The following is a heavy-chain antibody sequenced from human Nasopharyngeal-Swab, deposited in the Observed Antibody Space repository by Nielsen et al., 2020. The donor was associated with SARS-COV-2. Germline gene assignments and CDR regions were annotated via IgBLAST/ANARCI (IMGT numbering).Heavy chain of an antibody. CDR2: ISSSSSYI. V-gene: IGHV3-21*01. Sequence: GESLKISCAASGFTFNNYNFNWVRPAPGKGLEWVSSISSSSSYIYYADSVKGRFSISSDNAKNSLYLQMNSLRAEDTAVYYCARDGLDYDFWSAYFMDVWGQGTTVTVSS. CDR1: GFTFNNYN. CDR3: ARDGLDYDFWSAYFMDV. J-gene: IGHJ6*02. D-gene: IGHD3-3*01.